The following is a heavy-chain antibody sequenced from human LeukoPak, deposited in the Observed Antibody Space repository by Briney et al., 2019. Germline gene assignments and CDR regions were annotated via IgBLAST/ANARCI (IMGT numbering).Heavy chain of an antibody. CDR2: INAGNGNT. CDR3: ARGTYYYGSGSYYLHC. V-gene: IGHV1-3*01. D-gene: IGHD3-10*01. Sequence: GASVKVSCKASGYTFTSYAMHWVRQAPGQRLEWMGWINAGNGNTKYSQKFQGRVTITRDTSASTAYMELSSLRSEDTAVYYCARGTYYYGSGSYYLHCWGQGTLVTVSS. J-gene: IGHJ4*02. CDR1: GYTFTSYA.